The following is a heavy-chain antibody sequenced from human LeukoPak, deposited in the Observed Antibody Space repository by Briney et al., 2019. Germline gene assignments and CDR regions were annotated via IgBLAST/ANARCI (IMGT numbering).Heavy chain of an antibody. J-gene: IGHJ3*02. V-gene: IGHV4-38-2*02. CDR2: IYHSGST. Sequence: GLEWIGSIYHSGSTYYNPSLKSRVTISVDTSKNQFSLKLSSVTAADTAVYYCARVEEAFDIWGQGTMVTVSS. CDR3: ARVEEAFDI.